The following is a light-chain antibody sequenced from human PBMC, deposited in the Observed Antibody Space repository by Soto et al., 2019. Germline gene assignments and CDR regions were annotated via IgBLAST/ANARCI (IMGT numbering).Light chain of an antibody. CDR3: QQYNDYQYI. CDR1: QSITTW. J-gene: IGKJ2*01. V-gene: IGKV1-5*03. Sequence: DIQMTQSPSTLSASVGDRVTITCWASQSITTWLAWYQQKPGKAPKLLIYKATNLQSGVPSRFSGSGSGTEFSLTISSLQPDDFATYYCQQYNDYQYIFGQGTKLEIK. CDR2: KAT.